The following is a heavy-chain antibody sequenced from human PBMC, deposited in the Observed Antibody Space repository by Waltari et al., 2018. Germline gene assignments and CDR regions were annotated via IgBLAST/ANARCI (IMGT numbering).Heavy chain of an antibody. V-gene: IGHV3-21*01. Sequence: EVQLVESRGGLVKPGGSLRLSCAASGFTFSSYSMNWVRQAPGKGLEWVSSISTSSSYIYYADSVKGRFTISRDNAKNSLYLQMNSLRAEDTAVYYCARGRFCSGGSCHHYFDYWGQGTLVTVSS. CDR1: GFTFSSYS. CDR3: ARGRFCSGGSCHHYFDY. D-gene: IGHD2-15*01. CDR2: ISTSSSYI. J-gene: IGHJ4*02.